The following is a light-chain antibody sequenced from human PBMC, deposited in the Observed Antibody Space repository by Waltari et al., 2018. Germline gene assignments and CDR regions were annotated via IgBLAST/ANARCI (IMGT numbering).Light chain of an antibody. Sequence: QSVLTQPPSASGTPGQSIAISCSGSTSNIGNNYVYWYQQFPGTAPKPRIDRNNQRPSGVPDRFSGSKSGPSASLAISGLQSEDEADYYCAAWDDSLSGVVFGGGTKVTVL. CDR2: RNN. CDR3: AAWDDSLSGVV. V-gene: IGLV1-47*01. J-gene: IGLJ2*01. CDR1: TSNIGNNY.